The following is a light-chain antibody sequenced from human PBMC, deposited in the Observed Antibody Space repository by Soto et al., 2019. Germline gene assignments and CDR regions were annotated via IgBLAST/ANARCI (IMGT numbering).Light chain of an antibody. Sequence: DVVMTQTPLSSPVTLGQPASISCRSSQNLVYSVGDTHLHWFQQRPGQPPRLLIYKISNRFSGVPDRFSGSGAGTDFTLRISRVEAEDVAIYFCMQATHLPHTFGQGTRLEIK. CDR3: MQATHLPHT. CDR1: QNLVYSVGDTH. CDR2: KIS. V-gene: IGKV2-24*01. J-gene: IGKJ2*01.